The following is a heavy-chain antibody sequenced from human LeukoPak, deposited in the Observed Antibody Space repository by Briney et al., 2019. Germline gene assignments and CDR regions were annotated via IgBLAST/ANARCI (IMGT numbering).Heavy chain of an antibody. V-gene: IGHV3-23*01. J-gene: IGHJ4*02. D-gene: IGHD3-9*01. CDR2: ITGSGGNT. CDR1: GFTFSNHA. Sequence: GASLRLSCAASGFTFSNHAMSWVCQAPGKGLEWVSAITGSGGNTYYADSVKGRFTISRDNSKNTLYLQMNSLRDEDTAVYYCAKWGDFDVLTGYYVPDFWGQGTLVTVSS. CDR3: AKWGDFDVLTGYYVPDF.